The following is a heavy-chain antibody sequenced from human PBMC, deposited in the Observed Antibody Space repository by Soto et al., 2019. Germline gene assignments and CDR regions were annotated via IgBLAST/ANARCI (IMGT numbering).Heavy chain of an antibody. Sequence: QVQLVQSGADVKTPGASVRVSCKASGYTFTGYYVHWVREAPGQGLEWMGWINPETGGTSYAQKFQGRVTLSRDTAINTADLELSRLRLDDAAVYFCARERYQVISDGMDVGGQGTTVTVSS. CDR3: ARERYQVISDGMDV. J-gene: IGHJ6*02. D-gene: IGHD2-2*01. CDR2: INPETGGT. V-gene: IGHV1-2*02. CDR1: GYTFTGYY.